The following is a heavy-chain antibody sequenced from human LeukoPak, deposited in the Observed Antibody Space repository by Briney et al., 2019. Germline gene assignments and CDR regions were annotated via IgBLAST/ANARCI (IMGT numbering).Heavy chain of an antibody. V-gene: IGHV4-59*01. D-gene: IGHD3-22*01. CDR1: GGSISSYY. CDR3: ARGTSYSGYDY. Sequence: SETLSLTCTVSGGSISSYYWSWIRQPPGKGLEWIGYIYYSGSTNYNPSLKSRVTISVDTSKNQFSLKLSSVTAADTAVYYCARGTSYSGYDYWGQGALVTVSS. J-gene: IGHJ4*02. CDR2: IYYSGST.